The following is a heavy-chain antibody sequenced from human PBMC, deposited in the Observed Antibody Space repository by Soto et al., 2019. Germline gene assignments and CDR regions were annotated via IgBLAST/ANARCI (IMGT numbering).Heavy chain of an antibody. CDR3: TTRVVLSSSIFDY. J-gene: IGHJ4*02. CDR1: GFTFSNAW. V-gene: IGHV3-15*01. Sequence: EVQLVESGGGLVKPGGSLRLSCAASGFTFSNAWMSWVRQAPGKGLEWVGRIKSKTDGGTTDYAAPVKGRFTISRDDSKNTLYLQMNSLKTEHTAVYYCTTRVVLSSSIFDYWGQGTLVTVSS. D-gene: IGHD6-6*01. CDR2: IKSKTDGGTT.